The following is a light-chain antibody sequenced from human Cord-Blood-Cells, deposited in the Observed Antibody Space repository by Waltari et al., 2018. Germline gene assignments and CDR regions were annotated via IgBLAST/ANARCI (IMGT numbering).Light chain of an antibody. J-gene: IGLJ3*02. CDR2: EGS. Sequence: QSALTQPASVSGSPGQSITIPCTGTSSDVGSYNLVSWYQQHPGKAPKLMIYEGSKRPSGVSNRVSGSKSGNTAALTISGLQAEDEADEYCCSYAGSSTWVFGGGTKLTVL. CDR3: CSYAGSSTWV. CDR1: SSDVGSYNL. V-gene: IGLV2-23*01.